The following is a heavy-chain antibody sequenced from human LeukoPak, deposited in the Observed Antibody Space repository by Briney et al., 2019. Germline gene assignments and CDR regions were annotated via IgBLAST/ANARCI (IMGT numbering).Heavy chain of an antibody. J-gene: IGHJ4*02. CDR1: GFTFSSYA. CDR3: AKSPGSYSSGWSNFDY. D-gene: IGHD6-19*01. CDR2: ISGSGDST. Sequence: GGSLRLSCAASGFTFSSYAMSWVRQAPGKGLEWVSGISGSGDSTYYADSVKGRFTISRDNTKNTLYLQMNSLRAEDTAVYYCAKSPGSYSSGWSNFDYWGQGTLVTVSS. V-gene: IGHV3-23*01.